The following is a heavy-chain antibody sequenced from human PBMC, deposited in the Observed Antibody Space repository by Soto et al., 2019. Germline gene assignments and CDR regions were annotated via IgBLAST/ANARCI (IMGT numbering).Heavy chain of an antibody. J-gene: IGHJ4*02. Sequence: SGPTLVNPTQTLTLTCTFSGFSLSTSGMCVSWIRQPPGKALEWLALIDWDDDKYYSTSLKTRLTISKDTSKNQVVLTMTNMGPVDTATYYCARITTVTNALDYWGQGTLVTVSS. CDR2: IDWDDDK. D-gene: IGHD4-17*01. V-gene: IGHV2-70*01. CDR1: GFSLSTSGMC. CDR3: ARITTVTNALDY.